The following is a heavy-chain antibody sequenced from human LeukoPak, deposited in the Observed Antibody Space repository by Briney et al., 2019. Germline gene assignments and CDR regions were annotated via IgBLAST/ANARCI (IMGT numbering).Heavy chain of an antibody. Sequence: GGSLRLSCAASGFTFSSYWMSWVRQAPGKGLEWVANKKQDGSEKYYVDSVKGRFTISRDNAKNSLYLQMNSLRAEDTAVYYCAREGGSYLVDPWGQGTLVTVSS. CDR3: AREGGSYLVDP. D-gene: IGHD1-26*01. J-gene: IGHJ5*02. CDR1: GFTFSSYW. CDR2: KKQDGSEK. V-gene: IGHV3-7*01.